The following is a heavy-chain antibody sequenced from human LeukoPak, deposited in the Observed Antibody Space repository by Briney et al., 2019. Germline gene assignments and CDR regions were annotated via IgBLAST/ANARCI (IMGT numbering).Heavy chain of an antibody. Sequence: ASVKVSCKASGYTFTSYGISWVRQAPGQGLEWMGWISAYNGNTNYAQKLQGRVTMTTDTSTSTAYMGLRSLRSDDTAVYYCASASQWYDSSDADAFDIWGQGTMVTVSS. V-gene: IGHV1-18*01. CDR3: ASASQWYDSSDADAFDI. CDR1: GYTFTSYG. CDR2: ISAYNGNT. D-gene: IGHD3-22*01. J-gene: IGHJ3*02.